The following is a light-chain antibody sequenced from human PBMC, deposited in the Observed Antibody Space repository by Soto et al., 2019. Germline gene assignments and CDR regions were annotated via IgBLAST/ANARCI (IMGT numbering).Light chain of an antibody. CDR2: DVS. Sequence: QSVLTQPASVSGSPGQSITTSCTGTSSDVGGYNYVSWYQQHPGKAPKFMIYDVSNRPSGVPTRFSGSKSGNTASLTISGLQAEDEADYYCNSYTTSNTRQIVFGTGTKVTVL. CDR3: NSYTTSNTRQIV. V-gene: IGLV2-14*01. J-gene: IGLJ1*01. CDR1: SSDVGGYNY.